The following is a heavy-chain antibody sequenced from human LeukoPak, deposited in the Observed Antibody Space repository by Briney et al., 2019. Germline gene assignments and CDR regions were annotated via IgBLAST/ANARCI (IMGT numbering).Heavy chain of an antibody. V-gene: IGHV3-66*01. D-gene: IGHD2-21*02. CDR3: ARVGAPGTADY. J-gene: IGHJ4*02. Sequence: GGSLRLSCAASGFTVTSNYMSWVRRAPGKGLEWVTVIYSGGDTYYADSVKGRFTISRDNAKNSLYLQMNSLRVDDTAIYYCARVGAPGTADYWGQGTLVTVSS. CDR1: GFTVTSNY. CDR2: IYSGGDT.